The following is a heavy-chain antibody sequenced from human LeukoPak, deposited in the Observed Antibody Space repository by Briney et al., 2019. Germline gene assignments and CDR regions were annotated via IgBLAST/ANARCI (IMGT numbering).Heavy chain of an antibody. D-gene: IGHD3-22*01. CDR2: INLNGNT. CDR3: ARSSYDDNSGYYYSDY. V-gene: IGHV4-34*01. J-gene: IGHJ4*02. CDR1: GGSFSGYY. Sequence: SETLSLTCAVYGGSFSGYYWSWIRQAPGKGLEWIGEINLNGNTNYNPSLKSRVTISVDTSKNQFSLNLSSVTAADTAVYYYARSSYDDNSGYYYSDYWGQGTLVTVSS.